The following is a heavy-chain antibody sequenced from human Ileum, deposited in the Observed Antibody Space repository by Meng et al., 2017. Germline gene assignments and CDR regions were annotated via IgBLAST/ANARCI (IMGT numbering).Heavy chain of an antibody. V-gene: IGHV4-61*08. CDR3: ARDHWGSLDY. CDR2: AST. J-gene: IGHJ4*02. Sequence: QVQLQEPGPGVVRPSETLSLICAVSGGSVSSSGYQWGWIRQPPGKGLEWIGYASTNYNPSLKSRVTISVDTSKNQFSLKLTSVTAADTAVYYCARDHWGSLDYWGQGVLVTVFS. D-gene: IGHD7-27*01. CDR1: GGSVSSSGYQ.